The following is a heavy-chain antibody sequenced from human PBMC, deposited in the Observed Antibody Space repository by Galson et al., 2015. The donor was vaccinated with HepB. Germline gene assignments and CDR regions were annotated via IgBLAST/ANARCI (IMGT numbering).Heavy chain of an antibody. J-gene: IGHJ3*02. CDR3: ARVRAAAGMGDAFDI. V-gene: IGHV1-46*03. Sequence: SVKVSCKASGYTFTSYYMHWVRQAPGQGLEWMGIINPSGGSTSYAQKFQGRVTMTRDTSTSTVYMELSSLRSEDTAVYYCARVRAAAGMGDAFDIWGQGTMVTVSS. CDR2: INPSGGST. D-gene: IGHD6-13*01. CDR1: GYTFTSYY.